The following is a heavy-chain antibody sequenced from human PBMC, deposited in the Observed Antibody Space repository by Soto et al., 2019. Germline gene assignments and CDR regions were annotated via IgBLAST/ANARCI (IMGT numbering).Heavy chain of an antibody. Sequence: PGGSLRLSCAASGFTVSSNYMSWVRQAPGKGLERVSVIYSGGSTYYADSVKGRFTISRDNSKNTLYLQMNSLRAEDTAVYYCARDRGRPFYYYGMDVWGQGTTVTVSS. CDR1: GFTVSSNY. D-gene: IGHD3-10*01. J-gene: IGHJ6*02. CDR2: IYSGGST. CDR3: ARDRGRPFYYYGMDV. V-gene: IGHV3-66*01.